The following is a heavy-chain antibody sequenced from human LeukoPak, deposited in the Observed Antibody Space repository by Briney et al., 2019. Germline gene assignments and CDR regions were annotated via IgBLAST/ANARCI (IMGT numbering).Heavy chain of an antibody. D-gene: IGHD6-13*01. CDR2: INHSGST. V-gene: IGHV4-34*01. J-gene: IGHJ4*02. CDR3: ASGAGPQQVTQYFDY. Sequence: PSETLSLTCAVYGDSFCGYYWRWLRQPPGKGLEWIGEINHSGSTNYNPSLKSRVTIYVVTSKNQSLLKLGPMIDADTAVYYGASGAGPQQVTQYFDYWGQGTLVTVSS. CDR1: GDSFCGYY.